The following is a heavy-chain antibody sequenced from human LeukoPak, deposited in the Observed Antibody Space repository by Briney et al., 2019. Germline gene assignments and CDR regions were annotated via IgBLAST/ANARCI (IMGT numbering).Heavy chain of an antibody. D-gene: IGHD2-2*02. CDR3: AKSPIVVVPAAICF. J-gene: IGHJ4*02. CDR1: GFTFSSYS. CDR2: ISSSSSYI. Sequence: GGSLRLSCAASGFTFSSYSMNWVRQAPGKGLEWVSSISSSSSYIYYADSVKGRFTISRDNSKNTLYLQMNSLRAEDTAVYYCAKSPIVVVPAAICFWGQGTLVTVSS. V-gene: IGHV3-21*04.